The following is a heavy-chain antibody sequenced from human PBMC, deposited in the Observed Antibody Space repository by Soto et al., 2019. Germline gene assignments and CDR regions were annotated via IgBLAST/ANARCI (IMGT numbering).Heavy chain of an antibody. CDR2: ISFDGNNK. Sequence: QVQLVESGGGVVQPGRSLRLSCVASGFPFSPYTMHWVRQAPGKGLEWVAVISFDGNNKYYADSVKGRFAISRDDSKNTLYLQMSSLRDEDTAVYYCARGSTDSYPGSRIFDFWGRGTLVTVSS. CDR1: GFPFSPYT. D-gene: IGHD3-10*01. CDR3: ARGSTDSYPGSRIFDF. V-gene: IGHV3-30*09. J-gene: IGHJ4*02.